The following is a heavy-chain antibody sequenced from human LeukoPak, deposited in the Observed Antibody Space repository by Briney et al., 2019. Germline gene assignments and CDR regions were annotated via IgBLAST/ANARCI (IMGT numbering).Heavy chain of an antibody. CDR3: ARDASLQTGAFDV. CDR1: GGSISRSDW. D-gene: IGHD1-1*01. V-gene: IGHV4-4*02. CDR2: IFHSGSN. J-gene: IGHJ3*01. Sequence: PSGTLSLTCAVSGGSISRSDWWSWVRQCQGKGLEWIGEIFHSGSNKYNPSLKSRVTISVDKSKNQFSLNLTSVTAADTAMYYCARDASLQTGAFDVWGQGTMVTVSS.